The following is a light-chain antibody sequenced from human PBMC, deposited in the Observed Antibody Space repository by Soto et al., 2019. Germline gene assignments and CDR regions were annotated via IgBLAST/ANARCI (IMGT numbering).Light chain of an antibody. Sequence: QSVLTQPASVSGSPGQSITISCTGTSSDVGGYNYVSWYQQHPGKAPKLVIYAVSDRPSGVSNRFSGSKSGNTASLTISGLQAEDESDYYSSSYICNRTPYVVGTGTKVTVL. CDR2: AVS. V-gene: IGLV2-14*01. J-gene: IGLJ1*01. CDR3: SSYICNRTPYV. CDR1: SSDVGGYNY.